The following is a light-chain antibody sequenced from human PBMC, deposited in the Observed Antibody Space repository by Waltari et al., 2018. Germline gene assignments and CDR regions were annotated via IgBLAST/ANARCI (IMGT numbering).Light chain of an antibody. CDR3: QQYGSSPRYT. CDR1: QSVSSSY. CDR2: GAS. J-gene: IGKJ2*01. Sequence: DIVLPQSPGTLSLSPGERAPLSCRSSQSVSSSYLSGYQQKPGQAPRLLIYGASRRATGSPDRFSGSGSGTDLTLTISRLEPEDVAVYYCQQYGSSPRYTFGQGTKLEIK. V-gene: IGKV3-20*01.